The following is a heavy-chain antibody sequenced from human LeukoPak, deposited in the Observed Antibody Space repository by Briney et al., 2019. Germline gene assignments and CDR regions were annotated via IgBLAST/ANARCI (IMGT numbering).Heavy chain of an antibody. CDR2: ISSNGGST. CDR3: ARVALGWRLDYMDV. V-gene: IGHV3-64*01. Sequence: GGSLRLSCAASGFTFSSYAMHWVHQAPGKGLEYVSAISSNGGSTYYANSVKGRFTISRDNSKNTLYLQMGSLRAEDMAVYYCARVALGWRLDYMDVWGKGTTVTVSS. CDR1: GFTFSSYA. J-gene: IGHJ6*03. D-gene: IGHD2-21*02.